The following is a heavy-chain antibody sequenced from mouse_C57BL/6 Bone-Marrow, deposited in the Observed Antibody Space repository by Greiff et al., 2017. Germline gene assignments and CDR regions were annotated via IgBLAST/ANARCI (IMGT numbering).Heavy chain of an antibody. V-gene: IGHV1-64*01. CDR2: IHPNSGST. D-gene: IGHD1-1*01. CDR3: ARPGSRAGRFAY. CDR1: GYTFTSYW. J-gene: IGHJ3*01. Sequence: QVQLKQPGAELVKPGASVKLSCKASGYTFTSYWMHWVKQRPGQGLEWIGMIHPNSGSTNYTEKFKSKATLTVDKSSSTAYMQLSSLTSEDSAVDYCARPGSRAGRFAYWGQGTLVTVSA.